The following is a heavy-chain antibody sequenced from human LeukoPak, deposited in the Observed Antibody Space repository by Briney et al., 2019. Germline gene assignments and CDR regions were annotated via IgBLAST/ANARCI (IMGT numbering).Heavy chain of an antibody. CDR3: ARDFGYNIIDY. J-gene: IGHJ4*02. D-gene: IGHD3-10*01. CDR2: ISSSSSYI. CDR1: GFTFSSYS. V-gene: IGHV3-21*01. Sequence: PGGSLRLSCAASGFTFSSYSMNWVRQAPGKGLEWVSSISSSSSYIYYADSVEGRFTISRDNAKNSLFLQMNSLRAEDSAVYYCARDFGYNIIDYWGQGTLVTVSS.